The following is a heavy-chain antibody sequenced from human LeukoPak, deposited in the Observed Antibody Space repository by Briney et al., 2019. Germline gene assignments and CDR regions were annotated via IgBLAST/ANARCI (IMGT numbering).Heavy chain of an antibody. CDR2: ISSSGSTI. V-gene: IGHV3-11*04. CDR3: ARETRLDAFDI. CDR1: GFTFSDYY. Sequence: GGSLRLSCAASGFTFSDYYMSWIRQAPGKGLEWVSYISSSGSTIYYADSVKGRFTISRDNAKNSLYLQMNSLRAEDTAVCYCARETRLDAFDIWGQGTMVTVSS. J-gene: IGHJ3*02.